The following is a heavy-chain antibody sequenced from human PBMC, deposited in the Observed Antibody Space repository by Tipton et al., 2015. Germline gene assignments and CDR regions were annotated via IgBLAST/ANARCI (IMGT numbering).Heavy chain of an antibody. CDR1: GGSVTSGSYY. CDR3: ARDLEHGMDV. J-gene: IGHJ6*02. CDR2: IHYGGNT. D-gene: IGHD5-24*01. Sequence: TLSLTCTVSGGSVTSGSYYWGWIRQPPGRGLEWIASIHYGGNTHYNPSLMSRVTISVDTSKNQFSLTLNSVTAADTAVYYCARDLEHGMDVWGQGNTVTVSS. V-gene: IGHV4-39*07.